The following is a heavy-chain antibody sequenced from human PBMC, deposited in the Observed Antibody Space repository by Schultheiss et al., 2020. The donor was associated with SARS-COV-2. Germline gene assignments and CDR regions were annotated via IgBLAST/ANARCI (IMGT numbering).Heavy chain of an antibody. CDR3: ARDLRGAFDI. Sequence: GGSLRLSCAASGFTFDDYTIHWVRQAPGKGLECVSLISWNSGSIGYADSVKGRFTISRDNSKNTLYLQMNSLRAEDTAVYYCARDLRGAFDIWGQGTMVTVSS. CDR1: GFTFDDYT. V-gene: IGHV3-9*01. J-gene: IGHJ3*02. CDR2: ISWNSGSI.